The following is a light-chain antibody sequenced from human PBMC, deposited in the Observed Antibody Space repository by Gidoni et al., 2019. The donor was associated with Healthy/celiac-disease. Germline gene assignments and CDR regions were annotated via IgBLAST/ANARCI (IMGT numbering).Light chain of an antibody. Sequence: QSSLTQPPSASGSPGQSVTISCTGTSSDVGGYNYVSWYQQPPGKAPKLMLYEVSKRPSGVPDRFSGSKSGNTASLTVSGLQAEDEADYYCSSYAGSNNYVFGTGTKVTVL. CDR3: SSYAGSNNYV. V-gene: IGLV2-8*01. CDR1: SSDVGGYNY. J-gene: IGLJ1*01. CDR2: EVS.